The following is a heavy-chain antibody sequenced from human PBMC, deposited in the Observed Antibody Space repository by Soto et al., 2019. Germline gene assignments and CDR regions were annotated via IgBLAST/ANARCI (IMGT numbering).Heavy chain of an antibody. D-gene: IGHD6-13*01. Sequence: ASETLSLTCTVSGGSISSGGHYWSWIRQHPGKGLEWIGYIYYSGSTYYNPSLKSRVTISVDTSKNQFSLKLSSVTAADTAVYYCARAAGIAAAGRGWFDPWGQGTLVTVSS. V-gene: IGHV4-31*03. CDR2: IYYSGST. CDR1: GGSISSGGHY. J-gene: IGHJ5*02. CDR3: ARAAGIAAAGRGWFDP.